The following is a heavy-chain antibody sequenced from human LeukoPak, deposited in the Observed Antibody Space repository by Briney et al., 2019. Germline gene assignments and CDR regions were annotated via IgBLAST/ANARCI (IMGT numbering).Heavy chain of an antibody. V-gene: IGHV4-34*01. D-gene: IGHD3-10*01. CDR1: GGSFSGYY. CDR2: INHSGST. Sequence: SETLSLTCAVYGGSFSGYYWSWIRQPPGKGLEWIGEINHSGSTNYNPSLKSRVTISVGTSKNQFSLKLSSVTAADTAVYYCASKLELLWFGELLAYFDYWGQGTLVTVSS. CDR3: ASKLELLWFGELLAYFDY. J-gene: IGHJ4*02.